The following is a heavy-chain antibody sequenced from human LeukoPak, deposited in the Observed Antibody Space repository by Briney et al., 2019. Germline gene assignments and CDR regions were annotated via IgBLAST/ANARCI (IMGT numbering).Heavy chain of an antibody. CDR2: ISGSGGST. Sequence: GGSLRLSCAASGFTFSNYAMSWVRQAPGKGLEWVSAISGSGGSTYYADSVKGRFTISRDNSKNTLYLQMNSLRAEDTAVYYCAKGDYGGKDRPYYFDYWGQGTLVTVSS. CDR3: AKGDYGGKDRPYYFDY. CDR1: GFTFSNYA. D-gene: IGHD4-23*01. J-gene: IGHJ4*02. V-gene: IGHV3-23*01.